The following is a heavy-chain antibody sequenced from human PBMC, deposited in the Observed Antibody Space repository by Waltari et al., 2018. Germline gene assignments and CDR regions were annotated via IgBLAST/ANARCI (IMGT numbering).Heavy chain of an antibody. Sequence: VQLLESGGGLVQPGGSLSLSCAASGFTFSSYAMSWVRQAPGKGLEWIGHIYTSGRTNYNPSLKSRVTISLDTSKNEFSLKLSSVNAADTAMYYCATTWDNESYHYNVIDLWGQGTRVTVSS. CDR2: IYTSGRT. CDR3: ATTWDNESYHYNVIDL. V-gene: IGHV4-4*09. D-gene: IGHD1-26*01. CDR1: GFTFSSYA. J-gene: IGHJ6*02.